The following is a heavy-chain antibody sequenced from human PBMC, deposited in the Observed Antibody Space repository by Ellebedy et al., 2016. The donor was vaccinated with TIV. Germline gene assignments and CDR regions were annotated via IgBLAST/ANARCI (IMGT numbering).Heavy chain of an antibody. Sequence: GESLKISCAASGFTFSNVWMSWVRQAPGKGLEWVGRIKSKTDGGTTDYAAPVKGRFTISRDDSKNTLYLKMNSLKTEDTAVYYYTTFLDWLLYRLDYWGQGTLVTVSS. V-gene: IGHV3-15*01. D-gene: IGHD3-3*01. J-gene: IGHJ4*02. CDR3: TTFLDWLLYRLDY. CDR2: IKSKTDGGTT. CDR1: GFTFSNVW.